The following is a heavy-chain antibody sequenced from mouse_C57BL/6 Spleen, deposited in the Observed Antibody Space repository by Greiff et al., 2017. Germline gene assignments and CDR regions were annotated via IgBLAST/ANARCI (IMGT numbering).Heavy chain of an antibody. CDR2: ISSGSSTT. CDR1: GFTFSDYG. Sequence: EVHLVESGGGLVKPGGSLKLSCAASGFTFSDYGMHWVRQAPETGLEWVAYISSGSSTTYYAAKVKGRFTISRDNAKNTLFLQMTSLRSEDTALYYCARPGTCGYFDYWGQGTTLTVSS. D-gene: IGHD3-3*01. J-gene: IGHJ2*01. V-gene: IGHV5-17*01. CDR3: ARPGTCGYFDY.